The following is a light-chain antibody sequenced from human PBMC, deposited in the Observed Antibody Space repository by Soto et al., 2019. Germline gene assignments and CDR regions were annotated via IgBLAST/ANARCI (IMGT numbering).Light chain of an antibody. Sequence: IQMTQSPSSLSASVGDRVTITCRASQSISTYLNWYQQKPGKAPKLLIYAASSFQSGVPSRFSGSGSGTDFTLTISSLQPEDFATYYCQQSYSNPQTFGQGT. J-gene: IGKJ1*01. CDR1: QSISTY. V-gene: IGKV1-39*01. CDR3: QQSYSNPQT. CDR2: AAS.